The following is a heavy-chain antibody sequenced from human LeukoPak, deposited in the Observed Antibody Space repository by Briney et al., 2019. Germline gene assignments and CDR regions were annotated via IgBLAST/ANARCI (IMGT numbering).Heavy chain of an antibody. D-gene: IGHD3-3*01. CDR3: ARASVWSGYTSYFDP. J-gene: IGHJ5*02. CDR1: GFTFSSYA. Sequence: GRSLRLSCAASGFTFSSYAMHWVRPAPGKGLEWVAVISYDGSNKYYADSVKGRFTISRDNSKNTLYLQMNSLRAEDTAVYYCARASVWSGYTSYFDPWGQGTLVTVSS. CDR2: ISYDGSNK. V-gene: IGHV3-30-3*01.